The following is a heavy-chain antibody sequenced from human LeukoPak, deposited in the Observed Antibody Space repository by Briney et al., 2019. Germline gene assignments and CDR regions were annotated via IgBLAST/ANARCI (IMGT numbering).Heavy chain of an antibody. CDR3: ASCLFDYYYFDQ. CDR2: IYHSGTT. J-gene: IGHJ4*02. CDR1: GDSITSHNW. D-gene: IGHD3-10*01. V-gene: IGHV4-4*02. Sequence: SETLSLTCAVPGDSITSHNWWSWVRQSPGKGLEWIGEIYHSGTTNYSPSLKSRVTISVDKSKNQLSLRLTSVTAADTAVYFCASCLFDYYYFDQWGQGTLVTVSS.